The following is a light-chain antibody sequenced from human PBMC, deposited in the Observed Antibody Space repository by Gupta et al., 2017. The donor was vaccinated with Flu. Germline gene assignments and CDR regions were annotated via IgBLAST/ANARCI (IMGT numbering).Light chain of an antibody. CDR1: QGISNY. CDR3: QKYNNAPPT. CDR2: AAS. V-gene: IGKV1-27*01. J-gene: IGKJ2*01. Sequence: PSSLSASVGDRVTISFRASQGISNYLAWYQQKPGKDPRLLIYAASTLQSGVPSRFIGSGSGTDFTLTISSLQPEDVATYYCQKYNNAPPTFGPGTKMEIK.